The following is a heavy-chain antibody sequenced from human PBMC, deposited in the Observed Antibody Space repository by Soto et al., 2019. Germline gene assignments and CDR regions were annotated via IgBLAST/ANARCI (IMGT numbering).Heavy chain of an antibody. CDR2: IYSGGST. CDR1: GFTVSSNY. V-gene: IGHV3-53*01. CDR3: TRARSWYFDY. D-gene: IGHD6-13*01. Sequence: GGSLRLSCAASGFTVSSNYMSWVRQAPGKGLEWVSVIYSGGSTYYADSVKGRFTISRDNSKNTLYLQMNSLRAEDTAVYYCTRARSWYFDYWGQGTLVTVSS. J-gene: IGHJ4*02.